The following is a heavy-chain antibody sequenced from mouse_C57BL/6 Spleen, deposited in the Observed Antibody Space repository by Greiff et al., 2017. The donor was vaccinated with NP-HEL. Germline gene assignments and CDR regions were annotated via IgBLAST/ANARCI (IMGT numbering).Heavy chain of an antibody. CDR3: ATSITTVVAPDAMDY. D-gene: IGHD1-1*01. Sequence: QVQLQQPGAELVKPGASVKMSCKASGYTFTSYWITWVKQRPGQGLEWIGDIYPGSGSTNYNEKFQSKATLTVDTSSSTAYMQLSSLTSEDSAVYYCATSITTVVAPDAMDYWGQGTSVTVSS. V-gene: IGHV1-55*01. CDR1: GYTFTSYW. J-gene: IGHJ4*01. CDR2: IYPGSGST.